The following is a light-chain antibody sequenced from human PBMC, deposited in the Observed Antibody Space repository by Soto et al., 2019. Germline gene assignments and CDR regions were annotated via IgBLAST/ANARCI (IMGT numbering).Light chain of an antibody. J-gene: IGLJ1*01. CDR3: SSYTSSSTQV. V-gene: IGLV2-14*01. CDR1: SSDVGAYNY. Sequence: QSVLTQPPSVSAAPGQKVTISCTGTSSDVGAYNYVSWYQQHPGKAPKLMIYEVSNRPSGVSNRFSGSKSGNTASLTISGLQAWDEADYYCSSYTSSSTQVFGTGTKLTVL. CDR2: EVS.